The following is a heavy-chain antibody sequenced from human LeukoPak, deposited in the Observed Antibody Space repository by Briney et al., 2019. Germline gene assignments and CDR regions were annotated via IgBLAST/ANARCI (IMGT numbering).Heavy chain of an antibody. J-gene: IGHJ4*02. CDR2: IGKDGRTK. CDR1: GFIFSGYD. CDR3: TRDQSWAWDY. V-gene: IGHV3-30*02. D-gene: IGHD7-27*01. Sequence: PGGSLRLSCAASGFIFSGYDLHWVRQAPDKGLEWVAYIGKDGRTKYYADSVKGRFTISRDTSKKTMYFQLNSLRTEDTAVYYCTRDQSWAWDYWGQGTLVTVSS.